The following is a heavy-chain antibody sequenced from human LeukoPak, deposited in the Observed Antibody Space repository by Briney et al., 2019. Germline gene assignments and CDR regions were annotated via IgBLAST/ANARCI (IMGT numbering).Heavy chain of an antibody. CDR2: VYNSGTT. CDR1: GGSMTGYH. D-gene: IGHD1-26*01. CDR3: ARGGRSYYEVVDY. J-gene: IGHJ4*02. Sequence: SETLSLTCTVSGGSMTGYHWTWIRQPPGKGLEYIGYVYNSGTTFYNPSLKGRVTISADTSKKQFSLKLTSVTAADTAVYYCARGGRSYYEVVDYWGQGTPVTVSS. V-gene: IGHV4-59*01.